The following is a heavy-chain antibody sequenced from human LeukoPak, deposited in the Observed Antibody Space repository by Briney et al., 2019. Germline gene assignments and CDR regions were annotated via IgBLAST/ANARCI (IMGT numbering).Heavy chain of an antibody. CDR1: GFTFNNYA. D-gene: IGHD3-22*01. CDR2: ISGSGGST. V-gene: IGHV3-23*01. Sequence: GGSLRLSCAASGFTFNNYAMNWVRQAPGKGLEWVSGISGSGGSTYYADSVKGRFTISRANSKNTLYLQMNRLRAEDTAVYFCAKDPLSYYDSSGYRYFDYWGQGTLVTVSS. J-gene: IGHJ4*02. CDR3: AKDPLSYYDSSGYRYFDY.